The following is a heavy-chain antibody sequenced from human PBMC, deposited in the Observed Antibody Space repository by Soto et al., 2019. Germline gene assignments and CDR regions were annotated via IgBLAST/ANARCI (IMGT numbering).Heavy chain of an antibody. CDR2: ISGGSGKTT. D-gene: IGHD5-12*01. CDR3: AKDREVALEATMTYSLDS. Sequence: EVHLFESGGGLVEPGGSLRLSCEISGFIFNTYGLNWVRQAPGKGREWVSGISGGSGKTTSYADSAEGRFLISRHISKNTLYLQMNNLRVEDTAIYYCAKDREVALEATMTYSLDSWGQGTLVTVSS. J-gene: IGHJ4*02. V-gene: IGHV3-23*01. CDR1: GFIFNTYG.